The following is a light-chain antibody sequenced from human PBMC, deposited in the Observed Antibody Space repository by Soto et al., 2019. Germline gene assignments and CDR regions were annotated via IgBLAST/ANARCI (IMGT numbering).Light chain of an antibody. V-gene: IGKV1-5*03. CDR1: QTIDSW. J-gene: IGKJ5*01. CDR2: KAS. CDR3: QNYKYWPYT. Sequence: DIQMTQSPSTLSASVGDRVTITCRASQTIDSWLAWYQQRPGKPPNLLIYKASTLASGVPSRFSGSGSGTEFTLTISSLQSEDFAVYFCQNYKYWPYTFGQGTRLEIK.